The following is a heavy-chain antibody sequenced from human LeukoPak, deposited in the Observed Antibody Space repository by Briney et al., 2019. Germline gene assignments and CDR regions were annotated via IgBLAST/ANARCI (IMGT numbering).Heavy chain of an antibody. CDR1: GFTFSSYG. D-gene: IGHD3-10*01. CDR3: AKGRGTCDS. V-gene: IGHV3-23*01. Sequence: PGGSLRLSCAASGFTFSSYGMTWVRQAPGKGLEWVSGISGGGGSTYYADSVKGRFTISRDNSKNTLFLQMNSLRVEDTAVYYCAKGRGTCDSWGQGTLVTVSS. CDR2: ISGGGGST. J-gene: IGHJ5*01.